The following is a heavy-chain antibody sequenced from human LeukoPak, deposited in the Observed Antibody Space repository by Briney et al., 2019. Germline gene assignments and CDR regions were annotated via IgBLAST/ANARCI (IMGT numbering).Heavy chain of an antibody. CDR2: IYYSGST. J-gene: IGHJ4*02. CDR1: GDSISNNN. Sequence: SETLSLTCTVSGDSISNNNWSWIRQPPGKGLEWIGYIYYSGSTNYNPFLKSRVTISVDTSKNQFSLKLSSVTAADTAVYYCASSDTAVVNGFDYWGQGTLVTVSS. CDR3: ASSDTAVVNGFDY. D-gene: IGHD5-18*01. V-gene: IGHV4-59*08.